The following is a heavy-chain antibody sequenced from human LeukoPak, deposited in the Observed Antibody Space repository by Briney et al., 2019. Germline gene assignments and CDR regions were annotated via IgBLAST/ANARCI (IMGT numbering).Heavy chain of an antibody. CDR3: ARGWEYRETFDY. J-gene: IGHJ4*02. Sequence: SETLSLTCTVSGGSISSGGYYWSWIRQPPGKGLEWIGYIYLSGSTYYNPSLKSRVTISVDRSMIQFSLKLSSVTAADTAVYYCARGWEYRETFDYWGQGTLVTVSS. D-gene: IGHD1-26*01. V-gene: IGHV4-30-2*01. CDR2: IYLSGST. CDR1: GGSISSGGYY.